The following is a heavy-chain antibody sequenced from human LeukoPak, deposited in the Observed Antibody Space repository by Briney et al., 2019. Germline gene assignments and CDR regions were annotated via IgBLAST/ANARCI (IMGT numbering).Heavy chain of an antibody. D-gene: IGHD1-26*01. V-gene: IGHV1-69*13. CDR2: IISIFGTA. CDR1: GGTFSSYA. J-gene: IGHJ6*02. Sequence: SVKVSCKASGGTFSSYAISWVRQAPGQGLEWMGGIISIFGTANYAQKFQGRVTITADESTSTAYMEPSSLRSEDTAVYYCARSGSYYYYYGTDVWGQGTTVTVSS. CDR3: ARSGSYYYYYGTDV.